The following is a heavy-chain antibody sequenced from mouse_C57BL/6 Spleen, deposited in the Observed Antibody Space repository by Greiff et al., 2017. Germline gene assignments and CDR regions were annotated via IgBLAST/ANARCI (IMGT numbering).Heavy chain of an antibody. CDR1: GYTFTDYY. J-gene: IGHJ1*03. CDR2: IYPGSGNT. Sequence: QVQLQQSGAELVRPGASVKLSCKASGYTFTDYYINWVKQRPGQGLEWIARIYPGSGNTYYNEKFKGKATLTAEKSSSTAYMQLSSLTSEDSAVYFCAREGITTREYFDVWGTGTTVTVSS. CDR3: AREGITTREYFDV. V-gene: IGHV1-76*01. D-gene: IGHD2-4*01.